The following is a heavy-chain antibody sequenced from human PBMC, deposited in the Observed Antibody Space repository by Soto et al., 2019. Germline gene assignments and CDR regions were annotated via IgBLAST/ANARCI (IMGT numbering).Heavy chain of an antibody. D-gene: IGHD4-17*01. Sequence: EVQLLESGGGLVQPGGSLRLSCAASGFTFSSYAMSWVRQAPGKGLEWVSAISGSVGSTYYADSVKGRFTISRDNSKNTLYLQMNSLRAEDTAVYYCANEYGYGDDVTNYEYFQHWGQGTLVTVSS. J-gene: IGHJ1*01. CDR1: GFTFSSYA. CDR2: ISGSVGST. V-gene: IGHV3-23*01. CDR3: ANEYGYGDDVTNYEYFQH.